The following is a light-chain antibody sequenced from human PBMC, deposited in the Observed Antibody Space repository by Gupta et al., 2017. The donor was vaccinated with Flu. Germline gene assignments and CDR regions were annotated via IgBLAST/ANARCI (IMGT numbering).Light chain of an antibody. Sequence: ATLPVSPGERATLSCRASQSVSSNLAWYQQKPGQAPRLLIYGGSTRATGIPARCSGSGSGTEFTLTISSLQSEDFAVYYCQQYNNWPPLTFGGGTKVEIK. J-gene: IGKJ4*01. CDR1: QSVSSN. V-gene: IGKV3-15*01. CDR2: GGS. CDR3: QQYNNWPPLT.